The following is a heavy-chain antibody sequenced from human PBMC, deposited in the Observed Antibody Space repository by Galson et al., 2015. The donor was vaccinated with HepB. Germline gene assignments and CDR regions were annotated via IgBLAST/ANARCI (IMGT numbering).Heavy chain of an antibody. CDR3: ARGGVQWLDS. Sequence: SVKLSCKASGCTFSSYTISWVRQAPGQGLEWMGWINTYDGDTNYAQKFQGRVTMTTDTSKSTVYMELKSLRPDDAGVYYWARGGVQWLDSWGQGTLVIVSS. CDR1: GCTFSSYT. CDR2: INTYDGDT. J-gene: IGHJ5*01. V-gene: IGHV1-18*01. D-gene: IGHD2-8*01.